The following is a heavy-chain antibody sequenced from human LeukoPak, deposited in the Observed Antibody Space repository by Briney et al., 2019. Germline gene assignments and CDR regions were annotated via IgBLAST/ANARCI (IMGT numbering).Heavy chain of an antibody. CDR1: GGTFSSYA. D-gene: IGHD2-2*02. Sequence: PRASVKVSCKASGGTFSSYAISWVRQAPGQGLEWMGGIIPIFGTANYAQKFQGRVTITADKSTSTAYMELSSLRSEDTAVYYCARVPVVPAAIGLWYFDLWGRGTLVTVSS. CDR2: IIPIFGTA. CDR3: ARVPVVPAAIGLWYFDL. V-gene: IGHV1-69*06. J-gene: IGHJ2*01.